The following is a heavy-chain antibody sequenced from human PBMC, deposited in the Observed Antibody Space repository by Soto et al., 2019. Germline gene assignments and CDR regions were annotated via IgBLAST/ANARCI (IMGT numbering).Heavy chain of an antibody. CDR2: IYYSGST. V-gene: IGHV4-39*01. CDR1: GGSISSSSYY. J-gene: IGHJ5*02. CDR3: ARLYYDFWSGYLNWFDP. Sequence: QLQLQESGPGLVKPSETLSLTCTVSGGSISSSSYYWGWIRQPPGKGLEWIGSIYYSGSTYYNPSLKSRVTISVDTSKNQFSLKLSSVTAADTAVYYCARLYYDFWSGYLNWFDPWGQGTLVTVSS. D-gene: IGHD3-3*01.